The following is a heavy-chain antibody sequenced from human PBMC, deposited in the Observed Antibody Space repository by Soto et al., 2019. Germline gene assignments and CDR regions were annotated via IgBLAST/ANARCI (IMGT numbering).Heavy chain of an antibody. CDR1: GGSVSSGSYY. Sequence: PSETLSLTCTVSGGSVSSGSYYWSWIRQPPGKGLEWIGYIYYSGSTNYNPSLKSRVTISVDTSKNQFSLKLSSVTAADTAVYFCARDWYICGSDYYYYYGKGVWGPGTKVTVSS. J-gene: IGHJ6*01. CDR2: IYYSGST. CDR3: ARDWYICGSDYYYYYGKGV. D-gene: IGHD3-3*02. V-gene: IGHV4-61*01.